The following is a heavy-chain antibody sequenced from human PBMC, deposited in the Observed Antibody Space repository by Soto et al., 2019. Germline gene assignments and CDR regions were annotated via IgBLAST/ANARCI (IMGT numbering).Heavy chain of an antibody. V-gene: IGHV4-34*01. CDR2: INHSGST. CDR1: GGSFSGYY. D-gene: IGHD2-15*01. J-gene: IGHJ4*02. Sequence: SETLSLTCAVYGGSFSGYYWSWIRQPPGKGLEWIGEINHSGSTNYNPSLKSRVTISVDTSKNQFSLKLSSVTAADTAVYYCARADIVVVVAATTFDYWGQGTLVTVSS. CDR3: ARADIVVVVAATTFDY.